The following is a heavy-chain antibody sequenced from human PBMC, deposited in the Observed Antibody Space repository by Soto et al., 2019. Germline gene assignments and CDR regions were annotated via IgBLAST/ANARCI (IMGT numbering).Heavy chain of an antibody. CDR1: GGPISTNNW. V-gene: IGHV4-4*02. CDR2: VHHTGNT. Sequence: QVQLQESGPGLVKPSGTLSLTCAVSGGPISTNNWWHWIRQPPGEGLEWIGEVHHTGNTNYSPSLKSRVTMSLDESRNQFSLSLTSVTAADTAVYYCARERGAGTYQGFDYWGQGTLVTVSS. CDR3: ARERGAGTYQGFDY. J-gene: IGHJ4*02. D-gene: IGHD2-2*01.